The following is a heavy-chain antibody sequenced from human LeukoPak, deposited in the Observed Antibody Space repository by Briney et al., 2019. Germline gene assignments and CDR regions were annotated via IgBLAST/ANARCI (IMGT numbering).Heavy chain of an antibody. CDR2: IYHSGST. J-gene: IGHJ4*02. Sequence: SGTLSLTCAVSGGSISSSNWWSWVRQPPGKGLEWIGEIYHSGSTNYNPSLKSRVTISVDKSKNQFSLKLSSVTAADTAVYYCARLGAYDYDFWSGYPYFDYWGQGTLVTVSS. CDR3: ARLGAYDYDFWSGYPYFDY. V-gene: IGHV4-4*02. D-gene: IGHD3-3*01. CDR1: GGSISSSNW.